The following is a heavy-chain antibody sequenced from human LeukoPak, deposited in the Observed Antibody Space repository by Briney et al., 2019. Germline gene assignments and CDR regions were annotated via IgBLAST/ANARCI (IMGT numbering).Heavy chain of an antibody. CDR3: ATGNIGYCSSTSCPKGMDV. CDR2: VDPEDGET. Sequence: ASVKVSCKVSGYTFTDYYMHWVQQAPGKGLEWMGLVDPEDGETIYAEKFQGRVTITADTSTDTAYMEVSSLRSEDTAVYYCATGNIGYCSSTSCPKGMDVWGKGTTVTVSS. D-gene: IGHD2-2*01. V-gene: IGHV1-69-2*01. J-gene: IGHJ6*03. CDR1: GYTFTDYY.